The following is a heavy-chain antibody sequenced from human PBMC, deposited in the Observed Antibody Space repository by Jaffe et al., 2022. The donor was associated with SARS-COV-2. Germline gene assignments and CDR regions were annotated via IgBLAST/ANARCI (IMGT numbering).Heavy chain of an antibody. CDR1: GYSFTSYG. V-gene: IGHV1-3*01. J-gene: IGHJ6*02. D-gene: IGHD3-9*01. Sequence: QVQFVQSGTEVKRPGASVKISCKASGYSFTSYGIQWVRQAPGQGPEWLGWINGGGGETKYSQKFQGRVAFTRDTVATTVYMELSSLTPEDTAVYYCARGDWLKRGKTYYYYGMDVWGQGTTVTVSS. CDR2: INGGGGET. CDR3: ARGDWLKRGKTYYYYGMDV.